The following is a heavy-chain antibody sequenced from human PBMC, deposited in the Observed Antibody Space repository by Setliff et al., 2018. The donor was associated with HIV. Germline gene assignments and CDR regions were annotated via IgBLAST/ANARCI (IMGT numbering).Heavy chain of an antibody. V-gene: IGHV3-7*02. CDR2: IKQDGSKA. D-gene: IGHD2-15*01. CDR3: ATYRGYNSGDRWSFFDY. J-gene: IGHJ4*02. Sequence: GGSLRLSCAASGFTFSSYWMSWVRQAPGKGLEWVADIKQDGSKAYYVDSVEGRFTISRDNARNSLFLQMNSLRAEDTAVYYCATYRGYNSGDRWSFFDYWGQGILVTVSS. CDR1: GFTFSSYW.